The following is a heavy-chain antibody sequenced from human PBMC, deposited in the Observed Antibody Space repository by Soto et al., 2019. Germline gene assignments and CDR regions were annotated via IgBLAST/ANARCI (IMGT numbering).Heavy chain of an antibody. CDR3: AKERSSGWSFDY. V-gene: IGHV3-23*01. CDR1: GETFCTYA. CDR2: ISGSGDST. J-gene: IGHJ4*02. D-gene: IGHD6-19*01. Sequence: GGSLRLSCAASGETFCTYAVNWVRQAPGKGLEWVSGISGSGDSTYYADSVKGRFTVSRDNSKNTLYLQMNSLRAEDTAVFYCAKERSSGWSFDYWGQGTLVTVSS.